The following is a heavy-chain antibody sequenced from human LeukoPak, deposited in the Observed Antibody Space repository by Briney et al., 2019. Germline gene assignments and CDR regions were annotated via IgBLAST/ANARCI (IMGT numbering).Heavy chain of an antibody. CDR2: INTDGTVT. V-gene: IGHV3-74*01. CDR1: GFTFSKYW. Sequence: GGSLRLSCAPSGFTFSKYWMLWVRQPPGKGLESVTRINTDGTVTTYADSVKGRFTVSRDNADNTMFLQMNSVRDGDTAVYYCATKQWLAPPPDSWGQGTPVTVSS. J-gene: IGHJ4*02. CDR3: ATKQWLAPPPDS. D-gene: IGHD6-19*01.